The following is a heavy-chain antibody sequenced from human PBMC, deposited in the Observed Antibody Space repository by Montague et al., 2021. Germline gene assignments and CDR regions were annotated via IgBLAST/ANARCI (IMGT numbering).Heavy chain of an antibody. Sequence: QSGAEVKKPGESLKISCRGSGYSFTSYWIGWVRQMPGKGLKWMGIIYPGGSDTRYSPSFQGQVTISADKSISTAYLQWSSLKASDTAMYYCARGRGDCNNWDGDFDNWGQGTMVTVSS. D-gene: IGHD5-24*01. CDR1: GYSFTSYW. J-gene: IGHJ4*02. V-gene: IGHV5-51*01. CDR3: ARGRGDCNNWDGDFDN. CDR2: IYPGGSDT.